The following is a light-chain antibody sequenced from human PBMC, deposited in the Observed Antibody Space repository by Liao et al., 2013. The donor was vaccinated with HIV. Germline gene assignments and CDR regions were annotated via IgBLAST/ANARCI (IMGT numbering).Light chain of an antibody. J-gene: IGLJ2*01. CDR2: KDS. V-gene: IGLV3-25*03. CDR3: QSVDSSGTYVI. CDR1: NVGSKS. Sequence: SYVLTQPPSVSVAPGKTARITCGENNVGSKSVHWYQQKPGQAPVLLIYKDSERPSGIPERFSGSSSGTTVTLTISGVQAEDEADYYCQSVDSSGTYVIFGGGTKLTVL.